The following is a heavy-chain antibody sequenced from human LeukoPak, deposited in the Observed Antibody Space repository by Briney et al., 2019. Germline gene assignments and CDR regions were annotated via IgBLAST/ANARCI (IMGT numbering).Heavy chain of an antibody. D-gene: IGHD1-26*01. V-gene: IGHV4-4*02. CDR1: GVSFSNTNW. CDR3: AREGGPYRPLDY. J-gene: IGHJ4*02. Sequence: SGTLSLTCGVSGVSFSNTNWWTWGRQPPGKGLEWIGEVDLLGRTNYNPSLKSRVAISVDKSENHISLWLTSVTAADPDVCYCAREGGPYRPLDYSGQGTLVTVSS. CDR2: VDLLGRT.